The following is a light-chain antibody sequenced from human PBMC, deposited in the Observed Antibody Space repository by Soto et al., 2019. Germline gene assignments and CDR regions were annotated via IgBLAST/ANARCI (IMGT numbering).Light chain of an antibody. CDR2: EVS. V-gene: IGLV2-14*01. Sequence: QSVLTQPASVSGSPGQSITISCTGTSSDVGGYNYVSWYQQHPGKAPKHMIYEVSNRPSGFSNRFSGSKSGNTASLTISGLQAEDEADYYCSSYTSRSVVFGGGTQLTV. CDR3: SSYTSRSVV. CDR1: SSDVGGYNY. J-gene: IGLJ2*01.